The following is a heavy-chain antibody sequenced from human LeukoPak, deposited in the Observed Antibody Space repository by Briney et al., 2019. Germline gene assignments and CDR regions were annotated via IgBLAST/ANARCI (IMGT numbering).Heavy chain of an antibody. V-gene: IGHV4-34*01. CDR1: GGSFSGYY. D-gene: IGHD1-14*01. CDR2: INHSGST. CDR3: ARLHSPVRDY. Sequence: SETLSLTCAVYGGSFSGYYWSWIRQPPGKGLEWIGEINHSGSTNYNPSLKSRVTISVDTSKNQFSLKLSSVTAADTAVYYCARLHSPVRDYWGQGTLVTVSS. J-gene: IGHJ4*02.